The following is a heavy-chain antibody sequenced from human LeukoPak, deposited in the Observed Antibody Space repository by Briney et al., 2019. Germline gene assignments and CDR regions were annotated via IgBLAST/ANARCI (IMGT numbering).Heavy chain of an antibody. CDR1: GGSFSGYY. CDR3: ARDFFGWGDAFDI. CDR2: INHSGST. J-gene: IGHJ3*02. Sequence: SETLSLTCAVYGGSFSGYYWSWIRQPPGKGLEWIGEINHSGSTNYNPSLKSRVTISVDTSKNQFSLKLSSVTAADTAVYYCARDFFGWGDAFDIWGQGTMVTVSS. V-gene: IGHV4-34*01. D-gene: IGHD6-19*01.